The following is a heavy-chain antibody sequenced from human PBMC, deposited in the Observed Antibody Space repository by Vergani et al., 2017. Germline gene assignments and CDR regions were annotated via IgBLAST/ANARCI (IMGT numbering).Heavy chain of an antibody. CDR2: IHNRGKN. Sequence: QVRLEESGPGLVKPSETLSLTCSVSGYSIGRGYYWSWLRQSPGGVLQWLTSIHNRGKNYHHPALKSRVSVSLDTSKHRFSLNLTSVTATDTAVYYCARGSRAAGYSVPDSWGQGTRVTVSS. CDR3: ARGSRAAGYSVPDS. V-gene: IGHV4-38-2*02. J-gene: IGHJ4*02. D-gene: IGHD6-13*01. CDR1: GYSIGRGYY.